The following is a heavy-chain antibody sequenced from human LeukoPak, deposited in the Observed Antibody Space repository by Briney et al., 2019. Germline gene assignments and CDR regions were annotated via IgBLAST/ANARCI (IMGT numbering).Heavy chain of an antibody. CDR2: INPNSGGT. D-gene: IGHD2-8*01. J-gene: IGHJ6*03. CDR3: ARGRVNYCTNGVCSSRWSFNYYYYMDV. V-gene: IGHV1-2*02. CDR1: GYTFTSYG. Sequence: ASVKVSCKASGYTFTSYGISWVRQAPGQGLEWMGWINPNSGGTNYAQKFQGRVTMTRDTSISTAYMELSRLRSDDTAVYYCARGRVNYCTNGVCSSRWSFNYYYYMDVWGKGTTVTVSS.